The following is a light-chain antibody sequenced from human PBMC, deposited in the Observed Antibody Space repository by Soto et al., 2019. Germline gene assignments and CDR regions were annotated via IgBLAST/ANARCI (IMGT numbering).Light chain of an antibody. J-gene: IGLJ2*01. CDR3: TSYASGSSHVV. CDR2: DVN. Sequence: QSALTQPASVSGSPGQSITLSCTGTSSDIGGYDYVSWYQRQPGKAPKLIIYDVNNRPSGVSNRFSGSKSGNTASMTISGLQAEDEADYYCTSYASGSSHVVFGGGTKVTVL. CDR1: SSDIGGYDY. V-gene: IGLV2-14*01.